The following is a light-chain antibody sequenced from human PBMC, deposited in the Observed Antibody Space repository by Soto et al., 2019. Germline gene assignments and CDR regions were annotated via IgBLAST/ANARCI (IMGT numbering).Light chain of an antibody. CDR3: QQFNTNLIT. J-gene: IGKJ5*01. CDR2: DAT. V-gene: IGKV1-13*02. CDR1: QGINSA. Sequence: AVQLTQSPSSLSASVGDRVTITCRATQGINSALAWYQQKPGRPPKLLIYDATSLESGVPSRFSGSGSGTDFTLTISSLQPEDFVTYYCQQFNTNLITFGQGTRLEIK.